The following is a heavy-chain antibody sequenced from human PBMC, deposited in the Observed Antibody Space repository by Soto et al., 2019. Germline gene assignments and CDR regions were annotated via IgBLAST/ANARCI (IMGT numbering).Heavy chain of an antibody. J-gene: IGHJ3*01. V-gene: IGHV3-48*01. D-gene: IGHD6-19*01. Sequence: GGSLRLSCAASGFTFSSYSMNWVRQAPGKGLEWVSYISSGSSTIYYAGSVKGRFTISRDNAQNSLYLQMNSLRAEDTAVYYCAKTYSSGSGAFAVWGQGTMVTVSS. CDR2: ISSGSSTI. CDR3: AKTYSSGSGAFAV. CDR1: GFTFSSYS.